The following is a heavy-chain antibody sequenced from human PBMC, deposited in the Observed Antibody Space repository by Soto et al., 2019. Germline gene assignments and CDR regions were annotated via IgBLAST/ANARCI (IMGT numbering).Heavy chain of an antibody. Sequence: ETLSLTCNVSGGSIRSYYWSWVRQPAGKPLEWIGRIYTSGSTNYNPSLKSRVSMSVDTSKNQFSLEVTSVTAADTAVYYCAREGASGFGMDVWGQGTTVTVSS. CDR3: AREGASGFGMDV. D-gene: IGHD1-26*01. CDR2: IYTSGST. CDR1: GGSIRSYY. V-gene: IGHV4-4*07. J-gene: IGHJ6*02.